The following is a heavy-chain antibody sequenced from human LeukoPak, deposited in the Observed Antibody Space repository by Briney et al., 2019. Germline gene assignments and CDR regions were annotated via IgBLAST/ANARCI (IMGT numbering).Heavy chain of an antibody. J-gene: IGHJ2*01. CDR3: ARVPSSFGSSTWYFDL. Sequence: PSETLSLTCTVSGGSISGYYWSWIRQPPGKGLEWIGFIYYGGSTNYNPSLKSRVTISVDTQNQFSQKLSSVTAADTAVYYCARVPSSFGSSTWYFDLWGRGTLVTVSS. D-gene: IGHD3-10*01. CDR2: IYYGGST. CDR1: GGSISGYY. V-gene: IGHV4-59*01.